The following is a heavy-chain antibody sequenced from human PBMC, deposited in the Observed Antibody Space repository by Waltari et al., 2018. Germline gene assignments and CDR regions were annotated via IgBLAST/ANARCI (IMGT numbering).Heavy chain of an antibody. D-gene: IGHD5-18*01. CDR3: AKPAGYAYGYGAFHM. CDR2: ISGSADAS. V-gene: IGHV3-23*01. J-gene: IGHJ3*02. CDR1: RFTFRDYA. Sequence: EVYLLESGGALVQPGQSLRLSCAASRFTFRDYAMTWVRQAPGKGLEGVSTISGSADASYDADSVKGRFAISRDNSKNTLYLQMNSLRVEDTAKYYCAKPAGYAYGYGAFHMWGQGTTVTVSS.